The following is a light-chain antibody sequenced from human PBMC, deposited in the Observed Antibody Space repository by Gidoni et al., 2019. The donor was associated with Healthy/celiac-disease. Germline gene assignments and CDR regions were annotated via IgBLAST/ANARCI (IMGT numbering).Light chain of an antibody. V-gene: IGKV1-39*01. CDR1: QSISSY. CDR3: QQRYSTPRT. Sequence: DIKMTQSPSSLSASVGDRVTITCRASQSISSYLNWYQQKPGKAPKLLIYAASSLQSGVPSRFSGSGSGTDFTLTISSLQPEDFATYYCQQRYSTPRTFGQGTKLEIK. CDR2: AAS. J-gene: IGKJ2*01.